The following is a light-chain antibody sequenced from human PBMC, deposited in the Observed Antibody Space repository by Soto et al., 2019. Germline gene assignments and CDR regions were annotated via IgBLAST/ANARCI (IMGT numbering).Light chain of an antibody. J-gene: IGKJ1*01. V-gene: IGKV3-20*01. Sequence: GLTQSPCTLSLSAGERATLSCRATLRLSSSYFAWYQQKHGQAPRLLIYAASSRATGSPDRFSGGGSGTDFNLTISRLETEDFAVYYCQQYGSSGRTFGQGTKVDIK. CDR1: LRLSSSY. CDR3: QQYGSSGRT. CDR2: AAS.